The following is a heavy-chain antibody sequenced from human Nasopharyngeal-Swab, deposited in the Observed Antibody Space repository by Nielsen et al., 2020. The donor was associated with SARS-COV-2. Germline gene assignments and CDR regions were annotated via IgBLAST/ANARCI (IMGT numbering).Heavy chain of an antibody. D-gene: IGHD5-24*01. V-gene: IGHV3-23*01. J-gene: IGHJ3*02. CDR3: AKSKGMADAFDI. CDR2: ISGSGDST. Sequence: GESLKISCAASGFTFSSYAMSWVRQAPGKGLEWVSAISGSGDSTYYADSVKGRFTISRDNSKNTLYLQMNSLRAEDTAVYYCAKSKGMADAFDIWGQGTMVTVSS. CDR1: GFTFSSYA.